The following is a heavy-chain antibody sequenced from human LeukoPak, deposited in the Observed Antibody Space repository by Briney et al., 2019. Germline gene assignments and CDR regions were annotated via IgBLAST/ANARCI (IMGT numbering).Heavy chain of an antibody. D-gene: IGHD6-13*01. Sequence: ASVKVSCKASGYTFTGYYMHWVRQAPGQGLEWMGWINPNSGGTNYAQKFQGRVTTTRDTSISTAYMELSRLRSDDTAVYYCARDRGLEIAAAGKFRHYYYYMDVWGKETTVTVSS. CDR1: GYTFTGYY. V-gene: IGHV1-2*02. J-gene: IGHJ6*03. CDR3: ARDRGLEIAAAGKFRHYYYYMDV. CDR2: INPNSGGT.